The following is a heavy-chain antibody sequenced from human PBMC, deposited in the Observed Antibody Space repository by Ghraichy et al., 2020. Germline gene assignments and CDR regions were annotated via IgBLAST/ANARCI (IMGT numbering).Heavy chain of an antibody. D-gene: IGHD4-11*01. J-gene: IGHJ4*02. V-gene: IGHV4-39*01. CDR1: GDSIRSGTHY. CDR2: IYYSGTT. Sequence: ESLNISCTVSGDSIRSGTHYWGWIRQPPGKELEWIGSIYYSGTTYYNPSLKSRVTISVDTSKNQFSLKVRSVTAADTAVFYCARRRVTSGHYFDSWGQGTLVTVSS. CDR3: ARRRVTSGHYFDS.